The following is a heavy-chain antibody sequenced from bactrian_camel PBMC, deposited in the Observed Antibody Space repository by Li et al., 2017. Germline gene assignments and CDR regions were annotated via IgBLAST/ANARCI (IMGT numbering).Heavy chain of an antibody. Sequence: HVQQVESGGGLVQPGGSLRLSCAASGFTFSAAWMHWVRQAPGKGLEWVSSISTGDGQTNSAESVKGRFTISQDNAKNTLYLQMSSLKPEDTAVYYCAAGHIRSRLYGGSWLLPHCYEYDYWGQGTQVTVS. V-gene: IGHV3S6*01. CDR2: ISTGDGQT. CDR1: GFTFSAAW. D-gene: IGHD6*01. CDR3: AAGHIRSRLYGGSWLLPHCYEYDY. J-gene: IGHJ4*01.